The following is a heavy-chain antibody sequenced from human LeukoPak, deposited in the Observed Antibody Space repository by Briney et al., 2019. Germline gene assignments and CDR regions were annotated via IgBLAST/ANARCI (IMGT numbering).Heavy chain of an antibody. D-gene: IGHD2-15*01. Sequence: SVKVSCKASGGTFSSYAISWVRQAPGQGLEWMGGIIPIFGTANYAQTFQGRVTITADKSTSTAYMELSSLRSEDTAVYYCASGYCSGGSCYSVFDYWGQGTLVTVSS. CDR1: GGTFSSYA. V-gene: IGHV1-69*06. CDR3: ASGYCSGGSCYSVFDY. CDR2: IIPIFGTA. J-gene: IGHJ4*02.